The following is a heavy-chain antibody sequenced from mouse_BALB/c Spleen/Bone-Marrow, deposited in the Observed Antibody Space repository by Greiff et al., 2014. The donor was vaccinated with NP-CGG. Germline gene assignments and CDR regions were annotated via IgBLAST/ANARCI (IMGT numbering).Heavy chain of an antibody. CDR2: IYPGDGDT. D-gene: IGHD2-2*01. V-gene: IGHV1-80*01. CDR1: GYAFSTYW. CDR3: AKVTTGFAY. J-gene: IGHJ3*01. Sequence: VQLQQSGAELVRPGSSVKISCKASGYAFSTYWMTWVKQGPGQGLEWIGQIYPGDGDTKYNGKFKGKATLTADKSSSTAYMQLSSLTSEDSAVYFCAKVTTGFAYWGQGTLVTVSA.